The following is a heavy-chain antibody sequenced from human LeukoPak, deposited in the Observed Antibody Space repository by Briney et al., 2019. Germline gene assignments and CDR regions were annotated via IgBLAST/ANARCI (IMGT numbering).Heavy chain of an antibody. J-gene: IGHJ4*02. CDR1: GFTFSSHA. Sequence: PGGSLRLSCAASGFTFSSHAMSWVRQAPGKGLEWVSGISSNGGSTYYADSVKGRFTISRDNSKNTLYLQMNSLRGEDTAVYYCAKGAATMGDCWGQGILVTVS. CDR2: ISSNGGST. CDR3: AKGAATMGDC. V-gene: IGHV3-23*01. D-gene: IGHD5-12*01.